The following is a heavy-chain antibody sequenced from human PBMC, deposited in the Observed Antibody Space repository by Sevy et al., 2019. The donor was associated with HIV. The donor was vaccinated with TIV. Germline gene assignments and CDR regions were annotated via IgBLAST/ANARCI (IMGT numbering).Heavy chain of an antibody. D-gene: IGHD2-21*01. CDR2: IYYSGYT. CDR1: GDSISSKNDY. CDR3: ARRRDYCRGDCLHFDL. Sequence: SESLSLTCTVSGDSISSKNDYWAWLRQPPGKGLEWVGDIYYSGYTDSNASLTGRVTLSVDTSKKQFSLKVTSVTAADTAVYYCARRRDYCRGDCLHFDLWGQGILVTVSS. J-gene: IGHJ4*02. V-gene: IGHV4-39*01.